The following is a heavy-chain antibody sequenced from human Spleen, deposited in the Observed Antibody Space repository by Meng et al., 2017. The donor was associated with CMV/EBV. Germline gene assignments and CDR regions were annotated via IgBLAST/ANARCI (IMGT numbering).Heavy chain of an antibody. D-gene: IGHD2-2*01. CDR2: INPSGGST. Sequence: ASVKVSCKASGYTFTSYDINWVRQATGQGLEWMGIINPSGGSTSYAQKFQGRVTMTRDTSTSTVYMELSSLRSEDTAVYYCARIVPAASYWGQGTLVTVSS. CDR3: ARIVPAASY. J-gene: IGHJ4*02. CDR1: GYTFTSYD. V-gene: IGHV1-46*01.